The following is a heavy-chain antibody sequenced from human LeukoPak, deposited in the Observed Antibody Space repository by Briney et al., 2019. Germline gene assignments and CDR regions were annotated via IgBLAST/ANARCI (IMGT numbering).Heavy chain of an antibody. J-gene: IGHJ4*02. V-gene: IGHV3-30-3*01. Sequence: GGSLRLSCAASGFTFSSYAMHWVRQAPGKGLEWVAVISYDGSNKYYADSVKGRSTISRDNSKNTLYLQMNSLRAEDTAVYYCARVSKDILTGYSDYWGQGTLVTVSS. D-gene: IGHD3-9*01. CDR3: ARVSKDILTGYSDY. CDR2: ISYDGSNK. CDR1: GFTFSSYA.